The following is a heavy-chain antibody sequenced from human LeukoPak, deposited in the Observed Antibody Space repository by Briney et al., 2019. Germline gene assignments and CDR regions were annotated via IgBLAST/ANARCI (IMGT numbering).Heavy chain of an antibody. Sequence: GESLKISCKGSGYSFTSYWISWVRQMPGKGLEWMGRIDPSDSYTNYSPSFQGHVTISADKSISTAYLQWSSLKASDTAMYYCAGSYGSGSYNAYWGQGTLVTVSS. V-gene: IGHV5-10-1*01. CDR3: AGSYGSGSYNAY. J-gene: IGHJ4*02. D-gene: IGHD3-10*01. CDR1: GYSFTSYW. CDR2: IDPSDSYT.